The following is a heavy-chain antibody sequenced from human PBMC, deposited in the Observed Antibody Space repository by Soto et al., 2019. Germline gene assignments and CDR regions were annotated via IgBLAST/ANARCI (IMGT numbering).Heavy chain of an antibody. V-gene: IGHV1-69*13. CDR3: ARVRLTYYDVWSGPYDAFDL. CDR2: IIPIFGTA. D-gene: IGHD3-3*01. CDR1: GGTFSSYA. J-gene: IGHJ3*01. Sequence: SVKVSCKASGGTFSSYAISWVRQAPGQGLEWMGGIIPIFGTANYAQKFQGRVTITADESTSTAYMELSSLRSEDTAVYYCARVRLTYYDVWSGPYDAFDLWGQGTMVTVSS.